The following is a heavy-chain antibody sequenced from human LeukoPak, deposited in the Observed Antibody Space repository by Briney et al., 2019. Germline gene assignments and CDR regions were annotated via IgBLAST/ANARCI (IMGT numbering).Heavy chain of an antibody. Sequence: PGGSLRLSCAVSGFTFSTYSMNWVRQAPGKGLEWVSYISNSGSTMYYADSVKGRFTISRDNAKNSLYLQMNSLRAEDTAIYYCAKGASTWSPDYWGQGTLVTVSS. CDR1: GFTFSTYS. D-gene: IGHD2-2*01. CDR2: ISNSGSTM. CDR3: AKGASTWSPDY. J-gene: IGHJ4*02. V-gene: IGHV3-48*04.